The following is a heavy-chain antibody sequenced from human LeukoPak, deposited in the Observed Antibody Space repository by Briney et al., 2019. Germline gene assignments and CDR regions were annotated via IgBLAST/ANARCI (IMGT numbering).Heavy chain of an antibody. CDR1: GYTFTGYY. J-gene: IGHJ4*02. V-gene: IGHV1-2*02. Sequence: ASVKVSRKASGYTFTGYYMHWVRQAPGQGLEWMGWINPNSGGTNYAQKFQGRVTMTRDTSISTAYMELGRLRSDDTAVYYCASLVSSSPLGYCSGGSCYSQDYFDYWGQGTLVTVSS. CDR3: ASLVSSSPLGYCSGGSCYSQDYFDY. CDR2: INPNSGGT. D-gene: IGHD2-15*01.